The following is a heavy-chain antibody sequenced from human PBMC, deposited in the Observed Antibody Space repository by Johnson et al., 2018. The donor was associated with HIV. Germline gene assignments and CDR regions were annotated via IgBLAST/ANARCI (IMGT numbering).Heavy chain of an antibody. CDR1: GFTFSSYW. Sequence: VQLVESGGGLVQPGGSLRLSCAASGFTFSSYWMSWVRQAPGKGLEWVANIKQDGSENYYVDSVKGRFTISRDNAKNSLYLQMNSLRAEDTAVYYCARIRPANWGVNDAFDIWGQGTMVTVSS. J-gene: IGHJ3*02. CDR2: IKQDGSEN. CDR3: ARIRPANWGVNDAFDI. D-gene: IGHD7-27*01. V-gene: IGHV3-7*01.